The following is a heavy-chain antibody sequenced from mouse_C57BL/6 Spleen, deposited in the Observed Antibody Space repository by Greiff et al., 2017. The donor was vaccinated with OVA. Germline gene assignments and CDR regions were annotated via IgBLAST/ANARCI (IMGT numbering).Heavy chain of an antibody. CDR3: ARELGIYYYGSSYFAY. CDR2: INPYNGDT. Sequence: EVKLVESGPELVKPGDSVKISCKASGYSFTGYFMNWVMQSHGKSLEWIGRINPYNGDTFYNQKFKGKATLTVDKSSSTAHMELRSLTSEDSAVYYCARELGIYYYGSSYFAYWGQGTLVTVSA. J-gene: IGHJ3*01. CDR1: GYSFTGYF. V-gene: IGHV1-20*01. D-gene: IGHD1-1*01.